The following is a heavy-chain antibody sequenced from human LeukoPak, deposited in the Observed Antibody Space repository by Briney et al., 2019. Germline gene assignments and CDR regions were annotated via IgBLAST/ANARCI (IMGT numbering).Heavy chain of an antibody. V-gene: IGHV3-23*01. CDR3: ARRAGAYSHPYDY. J-gene: IGHJ4*02. Sequence: GGSLRLSCAASGFTFSSYAMSWVRQAPGKGLDWVSAISGSGGSTYYADSVKGRFTISRDNSKNTLYLQMNSLRADDTAVYYCARRAGAYSHPYDYWGQGTLVTVSS. CDR1: GFTFSSYA. D-gene: IGHD4/OR15-4a*01. CDR2: ISGSGGST.